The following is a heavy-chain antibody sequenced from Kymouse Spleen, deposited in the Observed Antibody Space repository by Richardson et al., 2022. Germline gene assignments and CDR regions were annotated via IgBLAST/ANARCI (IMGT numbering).Heavy chain of an antibody. CDR3: ARDQGYDILTGSIDY. D-gene: IGHD3-9*01. CDR2: ISSSSSYI. J-gene: IGHJ4*02. Sequence: EVQLVESGGGLVKPGGSLRLSCAASGFTFSSYSMNWVRQAPGKGLEWVSSISSSSSYIYYADSVKGRFTISRDNAKNSLYLQMNSLRAEDTAVYYCARDQGYDILTGSIDYWGQGTLVTVSS. CDR1: GFTFSSYS. V-gene: IGHV3-21*03.